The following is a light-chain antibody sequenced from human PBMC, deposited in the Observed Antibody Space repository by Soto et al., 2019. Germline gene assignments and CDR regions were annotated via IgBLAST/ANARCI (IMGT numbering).Light chain of an antibody. V-gene: IGKV1-5*01. CDR2: HAS. Sequence: PATMPAYVEYRVTTPCRASQSISNRLAWYQQKPGTAPKLLIYHASTLESGVPSRFSGSGSGTEFTLTIRSLQPDDYASYYCQSNYIRPWTFGQGSKV. J-gene: IGKJ1*01. CDR3: QSNYIRPWT. CDR1: QSISNR.